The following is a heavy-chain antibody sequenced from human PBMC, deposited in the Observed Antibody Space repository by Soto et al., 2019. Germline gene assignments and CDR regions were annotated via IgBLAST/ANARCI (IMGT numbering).Heavy chain of an antibody. Sequence: EVQLLESGGGLVQPGGSLRLSCAASGFTFSSNAMTWVRQAPGKGLEWVSTISGSGDNTNYADSVKGRFTISRDNSKNTLFLHMNSLRAEDTAVYYCAKHSSSWYYFDYWGQGTLVTVSS. CDR3: AKHSSSWYYFDY. CDR1: GFTFSSNA. CDR2: ISGSGDNT. D-gene: IGHD6-13*01. V-gene: IGHV3-23*01. J-gene: IGHJ4*02.